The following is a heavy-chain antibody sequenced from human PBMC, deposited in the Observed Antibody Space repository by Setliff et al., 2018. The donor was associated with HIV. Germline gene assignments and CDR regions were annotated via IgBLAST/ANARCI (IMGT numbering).Heavy chain of an antibody. CDR3: SRGIVQRQWLRSLIFYYYYMDV. CDR1: RGSISSHY. V-gene: IGHV4-59*11. D-gene: IGHD5-12*01. J-gene: IGHJ6*04. CDR2: VYYSGDT. Sequence: SETLSLTCTVSRGSISSHYWSWIRQPPGKGLEWIGFVYYSGDTNYNPSLKSRASISLDTSKNQFSLKMRSVTAGDTGIYYCSRGIVQRQWLRSLIFYYYYMDVWANGTMVTVSS.